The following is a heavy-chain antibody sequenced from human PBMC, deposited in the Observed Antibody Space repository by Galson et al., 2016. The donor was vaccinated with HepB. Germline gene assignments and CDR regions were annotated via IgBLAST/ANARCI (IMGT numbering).Heavy chain of an antibody. CDR1: GGSISSSSYY. Sequence: SETLSLTCTVSGGSISSSSYYWGWIRQPPGRGLEWIGNIYYSGSTYYKPSLKSRVTISADTSKNQFSLKLSSVTAADTAIYYCARTLKFRDDYSKNYYYHGRDVWGKWTTVTVSS. V-gene: IGHV4-39*01. CDR2: IYYSGST. J-gene: IGHJ6*04. CDR3: ARTLKFRDDYSKNYYYHGRDV. D-gene: IGHD4-11*01.